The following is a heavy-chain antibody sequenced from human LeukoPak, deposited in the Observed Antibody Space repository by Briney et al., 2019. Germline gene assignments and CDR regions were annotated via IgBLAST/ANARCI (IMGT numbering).Heavy chain of an antibody. V-gene: IGHV1-2*02. Sequence: GASVKVSCKASGYTFTGYYMHWVRQAPGQGLEWMGWINPNNGGTNYAQKFQGRVTMTRDTSISTAYMELSRLRSDDTAVYYCARDRGYCSGGSCYPNYWGQGTLVTVSS. D-gene: IGHD2-15*01. CDR2: INPNNGGT. J-gene: IGHJ4*02. CDR3: ARDRGYCSGGSCYPNY. CDR1: GYTFTGYY.